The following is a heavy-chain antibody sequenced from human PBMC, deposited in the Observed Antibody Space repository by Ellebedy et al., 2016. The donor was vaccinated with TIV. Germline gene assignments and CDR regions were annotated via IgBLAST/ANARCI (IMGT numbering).Heavy chain of an antibody. Sequence: MPSETLSLTCAVYGGSFSGYYWSWIRQPPGKGLEWIGEINHSGSTNYNPSLKSRVTVSVDTSKNQFSLKLSSVTASDTAVYYCERTVVAANNWFDPWGQGTLVTVSS. J-gene: IGHJ5*02. CDR3: ERTVVAANNWFDP. CDR2: INHSGST. CDR1: GGSFSGYY. D-gene: IGHD2-15*01. V-gene: IGHV4-34*01.